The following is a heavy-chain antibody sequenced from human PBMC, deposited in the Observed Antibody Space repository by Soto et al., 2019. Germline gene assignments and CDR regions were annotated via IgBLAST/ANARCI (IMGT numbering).Heavy chain of an antibody. V-gene: IGHV4-31*03. D-gene: IGHD6-6*01. Sequence: TVSGGSISSGAYYWSWIRQHPGEALEWIGYIYYSGNTYYNPSLKSRVMISVDTSKNQFSLRLSSVTAADTTVYYCARVGISSSDAFDIWGHGTMVTVSS. J-gene: IGHJ3*02. CDR3: ARVGISSSDAFDI. CDR2: IYYSGNT. CDR1: GGSISSGAYY.